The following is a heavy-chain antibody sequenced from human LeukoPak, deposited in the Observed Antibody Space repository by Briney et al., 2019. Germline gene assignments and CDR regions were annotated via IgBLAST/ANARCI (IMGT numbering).Heavy chain of an antibody. CDR1: GGSISSYY. J-gene: IGHJ3*02. CDR3: ARHVADGAYDAFDI. CDR2: IYYSGST. V-gene: IGHV4-59*08. Sequence: KPSETLSLTCTVSGGSISSYYWSWIRQPPGKGLEWTGYIYYSGSTNYNPSLKSRVTISVDTSKNQFSLKLSSVTAADTAVYYCARHVADGAYDAFDIWSQGTMVTVSS. D-gene: IGHD6-19*01.